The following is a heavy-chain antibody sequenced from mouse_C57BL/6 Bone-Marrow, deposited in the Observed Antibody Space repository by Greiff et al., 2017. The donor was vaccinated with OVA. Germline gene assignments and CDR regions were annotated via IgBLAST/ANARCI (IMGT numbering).Heavy chain of an antibody. CDR1: GFTFSSYA. Sequence: DVMLVESGGGLVKPGGSLKLSCAASGFTFSSYAMSWVRQTPEKRLEWVATISDGGSYTYYPDNVKGRFTISRDNAKNNLYLQMSHLKSEDTAMYYCAREGVPLAYWGQGTLVTVSA. V-gene: IGHV5-4*01. CDR3: AREGVPLAY. CDR2: ISDGGSYT. J-gene: IGHJ3*01.